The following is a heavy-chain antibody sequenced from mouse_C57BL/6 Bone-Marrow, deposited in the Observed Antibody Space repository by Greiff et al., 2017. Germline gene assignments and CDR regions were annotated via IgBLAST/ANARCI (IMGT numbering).Heavy chain of an antibody. J-gene: IGHJ2*01. Sequence: GKLMESGGGLVQPGGSLKLSCAASGFTFSDYYMYWVRQTPEKRLEWVAYISNGGGSTYYPDTVKGRFTISRDNAKNTLYLQMSRLKSEDTAMYYCARRLANWGSFDYWGQGTTLTVSS. V-gene: IGHV5-12*01. CDR2: ISNGGGST. CDR3: ARRLANWGSFDY. D-gene: IGHD4-1*01. CDR1: GFTFSDYY.